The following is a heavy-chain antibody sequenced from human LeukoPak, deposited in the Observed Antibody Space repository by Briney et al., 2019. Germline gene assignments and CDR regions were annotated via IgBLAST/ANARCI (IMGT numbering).Heavy chain of an antibody. V-gene: IGHV4-34*01. Sequence: SETLSLTCAVYGGSFSGYYWSWIRQPPGKGLEWIGEINHSGSTNYNPSLKSRVTMSVDTSKNQFSLKLNSVTAADTAVYYCARELRSFGYYYYYMDVWGKGTTVTISS. CDR3: ARELRSFGYYYYYMDV. J-gene: IGHJ6*03. CDR2: INHSGST. D-gene: IGHD1-1*01. CDR1: GGSFSGYY.